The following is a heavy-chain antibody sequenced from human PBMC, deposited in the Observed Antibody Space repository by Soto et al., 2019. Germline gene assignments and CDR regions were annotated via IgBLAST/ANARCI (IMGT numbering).Heavy chain of an antibody. J-gene: IGHJ4*02. CDR2: INQDGSEK. Sequence: EVHLVESGGGLVQTGGSLRLSCAIFESTVSRDWMNWVRQAPGKGLEWVAHINQDGSEKYYVDSVTGRFTIARENAKKSLYLQMNSLRPADTAMYYCSGGVGDAFWGQGTLVNVSS. D-gene: IGHD1-26*01. CDR1: ESTVSRDW. CDR3: SGGVGDAF. V-gene: IGHV3-7*04.